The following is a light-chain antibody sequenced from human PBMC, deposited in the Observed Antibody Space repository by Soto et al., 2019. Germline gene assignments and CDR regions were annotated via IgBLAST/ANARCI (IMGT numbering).Light chain of an antibody. J-gene: IGKJ1*01. Sequence: DVQMTQSASALSASIADRVIITCRASQSISNHLNWYQQKPGKAPKLLIFAASSLQSGVPSRFSGSRSGPDFTLTISSLQPEDFATYYCQQSYSSPPTFGQGTKV. CDR2: AAS. CDR1: QSISNH. V-gene: IGKV1-39*01. CDR3: QQSYSSPPT.